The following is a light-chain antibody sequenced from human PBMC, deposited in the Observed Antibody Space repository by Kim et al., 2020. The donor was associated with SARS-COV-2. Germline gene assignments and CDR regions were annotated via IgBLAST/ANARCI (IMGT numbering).Light chain of an antibody. J-gene: IGKJ1*01. CDR3: LQHKTSPWT. CDR1: QDIGNV. V-gene: IGKV1-17*01. CDR2: TAY. Sequence: ASVGDRVTITCRASQDIGNVLAWFQQKPGKVPKRLVYTAYNLQSGAPSRFSGTRSGTEFTLTISSLQPEDFATYYCLQHKTSPWTFGRGTKVEIK.